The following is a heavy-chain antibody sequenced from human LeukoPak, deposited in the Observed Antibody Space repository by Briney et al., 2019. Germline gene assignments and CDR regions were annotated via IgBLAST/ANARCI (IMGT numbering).Heavy chain of an antibody. CDR3: ARGPPIRAIPSYYYYMDV. CDR2: INHSGST. Sequence: PSETLSLTCAVYGGSFSGYYWSWIRQPPGKGLEWIGEINHSGSTNYNPSLKSRVTISVDTSKNQFSLKLSSVTAADTAVYYCARGPPIRAIPSYYYYMDVWGKGTTVTVSS. V-gene: IGHV4-34*01. CDR1: GGSFSGYY. D-gene: IGHD2-2*01. J-gene: IGHJ6*03.